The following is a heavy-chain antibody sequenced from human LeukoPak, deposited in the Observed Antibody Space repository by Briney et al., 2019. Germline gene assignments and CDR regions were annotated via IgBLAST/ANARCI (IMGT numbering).Heavy chain of an antibody. CDR1: GGSFSGYY. CDR2: INHSGST. V-gene: IGHV4-34*01. Sequence: SETLSLTCAVYGGSFSGYYWSWIRQPPGKGLEWIGEINHSGSTNHNPSLKSRVTISVDTSKNQLSLKLNSVTAADTAVYYCARFPGFLNRDYWGQGTLVTVSS. CDR3: ARFPGFLNRDY. D-gene: IGHD1-1*01. J-gene: IGHJ4*02.